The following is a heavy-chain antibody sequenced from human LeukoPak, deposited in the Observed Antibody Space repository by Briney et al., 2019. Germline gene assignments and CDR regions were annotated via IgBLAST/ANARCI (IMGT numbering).Heavy chain of an antibody. CDR3: AKDSGGGHSSSWYHFDY. CDR2: ISWNSGSI. V-gene: IGHV3-9*03. D-gene: IGHD6-13*01. J-gene: IGHJ4*02. CDR1: GFIFDDYA. Sequence: GRSLRLSCAASGFIFDDYAMHWVRQAPGKGLEWVSGISWNSGSIGYADSVKGRFTISRDNAKKSLYLQMTSLRAEDMALYYCAKDSGGGHSSSWYHFDYWGQGTLVTVSS.